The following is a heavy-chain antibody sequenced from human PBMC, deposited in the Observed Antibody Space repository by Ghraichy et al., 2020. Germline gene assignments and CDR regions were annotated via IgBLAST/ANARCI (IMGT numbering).Heavy chain of an antibody. Sequence: ESLNISCAVYGGSFSGYYWSWIRQPPGKGLEWIGEINHSGSTNYNPSLKSRVTISVDTSKNQFSLKLSSVTAADTAVYYCATMRGYGSGRKYYYYGMDVWGQGTTVTVSS. CDR1: GGSFSGYY. CDR2: INHSGST. V-gene: IGHV4-34*01. CDR3: ATMRGYGSGRKYYYYGMDV. D-gene: IGHD3-10*01. J-gene: IGHJ6*02.